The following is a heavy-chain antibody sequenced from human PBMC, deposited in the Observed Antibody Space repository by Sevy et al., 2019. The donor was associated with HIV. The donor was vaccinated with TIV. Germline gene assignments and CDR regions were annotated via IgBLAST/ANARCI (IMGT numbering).Heavy chain of an antibody. D-gene: IGHD5-18*01. CDR1: GFTVNSNY. J-gene: IGHJ4*02. CDR3: ARGKSGYGYALNY. Sequence: GGSLRLSCAASGFTVNSNYMTWVRQAPGKGLEGVSVIHSDDTTYHADSVKDSFTISRDNFKNTLYLHMGSLRAEDTAVYYCARGKSGYGYALNYWGQGTLVTVSS. V-gene: IGHV3-66*01. CDR2: IHSDDTT.